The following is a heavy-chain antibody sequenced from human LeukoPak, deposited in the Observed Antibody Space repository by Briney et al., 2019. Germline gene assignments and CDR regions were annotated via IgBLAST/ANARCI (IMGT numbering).Heavy chain of an antibody. Sequence: SQTLSLTCAISGDSVSSNVAAWNWIRQSPSRGLEWLGRTYYRSRWYNDYAVSVKGRITINPDTSKNQFSLQLNSVTPEYTAVYYCARDLLKSGWSLFDYWGQGTLVTVSS. CDR2: TYYRSRWYN. J-gene: IGHJ4*02. D-gene: IGHD6-19*01. CDR1: GDSVSSNVAA. CDR3: ARDLLKSGWSLFDY. V-gene: IGHV6-1*01.